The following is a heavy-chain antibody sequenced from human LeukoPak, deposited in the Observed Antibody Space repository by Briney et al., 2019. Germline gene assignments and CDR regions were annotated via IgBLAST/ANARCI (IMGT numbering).Heavy chain of an antibody. Sequence: SETLSLTCTVSGGSISSYYWTWIRQPPGKGLEWIGYIYYTGATSYNPSLKSRVTISVDTSKKQFSLKLTSVTAADTAVYYCARYGGSGWVIDYWGQGTLVTVSS. J-gene: IGHJ4*02. D-gene: IGHD6-19*01. CDR1: GGSISSYY. CDR3: ARYGGSGWVIDY. V-gene: IGHV4-59*08. CDR2: IYYTGAT.